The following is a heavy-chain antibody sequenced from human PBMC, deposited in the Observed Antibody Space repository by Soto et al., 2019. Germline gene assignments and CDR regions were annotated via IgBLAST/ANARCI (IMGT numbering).Heavy chain of an antibody. CDR3: ASASTYYFGSGLDS. D-gene: IGHD3-10*01. Sequence: QVQLVQSGAEVKKPGASVTVSCKPSGYTLTSKAMHWVRQAPGQRLEWMGWINAATVDTNYSEKFQGRVTISRDTSANTTTMETSRLRSEAAAVYYRASASTYYFGSGLDSWGQGPLVTVSS. V-gene: IGHV1-3*01. CDR2: INAATVDT. CDR1: GYTLTSKA. J-gene: IGHJ4*02.